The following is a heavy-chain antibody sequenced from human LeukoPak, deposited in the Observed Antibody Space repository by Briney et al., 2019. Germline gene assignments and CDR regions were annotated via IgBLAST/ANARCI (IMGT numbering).Heavy chain of an antibody. CDR2: IYYSGST. Sequence: SETLSLTCTVSGGSISNYYWSRIRQPPGKGLEWNGYIYYSGSTNYNPSINSRLTISVDTPKNHFSLRLTSVTAADTAVYYCARHSETCSGGSCFLDYFDYWGQGTLVTVSS. D-gene: IGHD2-15*01. V-gene: IGHV4-59*08. CDR1: GGSISNYY. CDR3: ARHSETCSGGSCFLDYFDY. J-gene: IGHJ4*02.